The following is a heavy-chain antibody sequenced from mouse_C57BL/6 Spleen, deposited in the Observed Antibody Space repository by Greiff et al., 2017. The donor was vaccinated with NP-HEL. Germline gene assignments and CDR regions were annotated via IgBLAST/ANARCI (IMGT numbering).Heavy chain of an antibody. Sequence: QVQLKESGAELVRPGASVTLSCKASGYTFTDYEMHWVTQTPVHGLEWIGAIDPETGGTAYNQKFKGKAILTADKSSSTAYMELRSLTSEDSAVYYCIRRWFLTTDVYFDYWGQGTTLTVSS. CDR3: IRRWFLTTDVYFDY. CDR1: GYTFTDYE. J-gene: IGHJ2*01. D-gene: IGHD1-1*01. V-gene: IGHV1-15*01. CDR2: IDPETGGT.